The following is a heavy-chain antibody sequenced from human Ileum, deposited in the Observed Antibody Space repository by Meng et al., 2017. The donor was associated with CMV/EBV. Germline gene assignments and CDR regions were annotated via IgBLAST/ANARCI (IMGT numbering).Heavy chain of an antibody. Sequence: SCKTSGYTFTSYYIPWVRQAPGQGLEWMGIFDPSGDATAHTQKYQGRVTMTGDTSTSTVHMYLSSLTSDDTAVYYCAREMASTYYFDYWGQGTLVTVSS. CDR3: AREMASTYYFDY. D-gene: IGHD5-24*01. V-gene: IGHV1-46*01. CDR1: GYTFTSYY. J-gene: IGHJ4*02. CDR2: FDPSGDAT.